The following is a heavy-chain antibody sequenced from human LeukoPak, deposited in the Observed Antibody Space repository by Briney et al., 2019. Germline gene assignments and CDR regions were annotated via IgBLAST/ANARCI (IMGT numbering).Heavy chain of an antibody. CDR2: IYTSGST. J-gene: IGHJ3*02. CDR1: GGSISSGSYY. V-gene: IGHV4-61*02. Sequence: PSETLSLTCTVSGGSISSGSYYWSWIRQPAGKGLEWIGRIYTSGSTNYNSSLKSRVTISVDTSKNQFSLKLSSVTAADTAVYYCARAGGSYRSYAFDIWGQGTMVTVSS. CDR3: ARAGGSYRSYAFDI. D-gene: IGHD1-26*01.